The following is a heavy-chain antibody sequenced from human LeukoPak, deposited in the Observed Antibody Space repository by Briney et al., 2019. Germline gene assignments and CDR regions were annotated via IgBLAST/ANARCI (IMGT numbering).Heavy chain of an antibody. CDR1: GFSVSSNY. Sequence: GGSLRLSCAASGFSVSSNYMSWVRQAPGKGLEWVSVIYSDGNTYYADSVKGRFTISRDNSKNTLYLQMHSLTAADTAVYFCARDHSVLGSYPNPRGQGTLVTVSS. CDR3: ARDHSVLGSYPNP. J-gene: IGHJ5*02. V-gene: IGHV3-66*01. CDR2: IYSDGNT. D-gene: IGHD3-16*01.